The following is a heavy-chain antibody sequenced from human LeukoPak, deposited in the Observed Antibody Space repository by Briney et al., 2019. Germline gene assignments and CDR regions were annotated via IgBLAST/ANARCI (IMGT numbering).Heavy chain of an antibody. V-gene: IGHV5-51*01. J-gene: IGHJ6*02. CDR3: VRQGDYGYYYYGMDV. CDR2: IYPGDSDT. Sequence: GESLKISCKGSGYSFTSYWIGWVRQMPGKGLEWMGIIYPGDSDTRYTPSFQGQVTFSADKSINTAYLHWSSLKASDTAMYYCVRQGDYGYYYYGMDVWGQGTTVTVSS. D-gene: IGHD4-17*01. CDR1: GYSFTSYW.